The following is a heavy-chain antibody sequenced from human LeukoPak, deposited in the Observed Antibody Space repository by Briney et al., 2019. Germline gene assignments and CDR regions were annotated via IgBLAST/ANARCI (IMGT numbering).Heavy chain of an antibody. D-gene: IGHD1-26*01. CDR2: VHDSGTT. Sequence: SETLSLTCTVSGGSISRYYWSWIRQPPGKGLEWFGYVHDSGTTNYNPSLKSRVTISVDTSKNQFSLKLSSVTAADTAVYYCARGAKGYYYYMDVWGEGTTVTISS. CDR3: ARGAKGYYYYMDV. V-gene: IGHV4-59*01. CDR1: GGSISRYY. J-gene: IGHJ6*03.